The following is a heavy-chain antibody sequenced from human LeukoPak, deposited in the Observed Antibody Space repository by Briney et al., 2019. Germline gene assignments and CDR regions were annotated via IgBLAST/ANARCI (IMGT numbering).Heavy chain of an antibody. J-gene: IGHJ6*04. CDR1: GGTFSSYA. D-gene: IGHD6-6*01. CDR2: IIPIFGTA. CDR3: VAMIAARPTDV. Sequence: ASVKVSCKASGGTFSSYAISWVRQAPGQGLEWMGGIIPIFGTANYAQKFQGRVTFTADESTSTAYMELSSLRSEDTAVYYCVAMIAARPTDVWGKGTTVTVSS. V-gene: IGHV1-69*13.